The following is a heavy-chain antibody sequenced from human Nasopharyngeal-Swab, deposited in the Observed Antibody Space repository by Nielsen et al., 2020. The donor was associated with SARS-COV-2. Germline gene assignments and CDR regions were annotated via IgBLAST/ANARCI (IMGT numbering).Heavy chain of an antibody. CDR2: INHSGST. D-gene: IGHD3-3*01. CDR1: GGSFNGYY. V-gene: IGHV4-34*01. J-gene: IGHJ4*02. CDR3: ARRFYDFWSGYYGY. Sequence: SQTLSLTCAVYGGSFNGYYWSWIRQPPGKGLEWIGEINHSGSTNYNPSLKSRVTISVDTSKNQFSLKLSSVTAADMAVYYCARRFYDFWSGYYGYWGQGTLVTVSS.